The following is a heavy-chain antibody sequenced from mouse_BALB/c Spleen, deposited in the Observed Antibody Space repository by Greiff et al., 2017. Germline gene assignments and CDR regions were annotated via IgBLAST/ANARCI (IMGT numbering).Heavy chain of an antibody. CDR2: ISSGGST. Sequence: EVQLKESGGGLVKPGGSLKLSCAASGFTFSSYAMSWVRQTPEKRLEWVASISSGGSTYYPDSVKGRFTISRDNARNILYLQMSSLRSEDTAMYYCATYGSSLAWFAYWGQGTLVTVSA. J-gene: IGHJ3*01. CDR3: ATYGSSLAWFAY. V-gene: IGHV5-6-5*01. D-gene: IGHD1-1*01. CDR1: GFTFSSYA.